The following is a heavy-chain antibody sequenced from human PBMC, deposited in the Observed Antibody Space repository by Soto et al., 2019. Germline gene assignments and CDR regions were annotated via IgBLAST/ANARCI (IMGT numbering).Heavy chain of an antibody. J-gene: IGHJ4*02. CDR2: IIPILGIA. CDR1: GGTFSSYT. V-gene: IGHV1-69*04. CDR3: ARDPSYSGSYPFDY. Sequence: SLKVSCKASGGTFSSYTISWVRQAPGQGLEWMGRIIPILGIADYAQKFQGRVTITADKSTSTAYMELSSLRSEDTAVYYCARDPSYSGSYPFDYWGQGTLVTVSS. D-gene: IGHD1-26*01.